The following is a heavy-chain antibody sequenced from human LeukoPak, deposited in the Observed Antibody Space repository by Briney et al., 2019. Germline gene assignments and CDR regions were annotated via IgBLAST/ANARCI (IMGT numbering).Heavy chain of an antibody. Sequence: GGSLRLSCAASGFTVSSNYMSWVRQAPGKGLEWVSVIYSGGSTYYADSVKGRFTISRDNSKNTLYLQMNSLRAEDTAVYYCARDSFGRQAFDYWGQGTLVTVSS. CDR3: ARDSFGRQAFDY. D-gene: IGHD3/OR15-3a*01. V-gene: IGHV3-53*01. CDR2: IYSGGST. CDR1: GFTVSSNY. J-gene: IGHJ4*02.